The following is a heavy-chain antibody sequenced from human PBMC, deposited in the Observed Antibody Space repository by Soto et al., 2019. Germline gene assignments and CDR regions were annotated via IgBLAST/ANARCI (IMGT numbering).Heavy chain of an antibody. CDR2: IYPGDSDT. Sequence: GEAVKISCKGSGYRFTIYWIGCVRQMPGKGLEWMGIIYPGDSDTRYSPSFQGQVTISADKSISTAYLQWSSLKASDTAMYYCARHPLVGATSAGSFDIWGQGTMVTFSS. D-gene: IGHD1-26*01. CDR1: GYRFTIYW. V-gene: IGHV5-51*01. CDR3: ARHPLVGATSAGSFDI. J-gene: IGHJ3*02.